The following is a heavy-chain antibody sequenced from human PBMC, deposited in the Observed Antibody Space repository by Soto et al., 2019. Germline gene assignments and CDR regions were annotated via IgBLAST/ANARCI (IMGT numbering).Heavy chain of an antibody. CDR3: ANGHGEHLGVYFDN. J-gene: IGHJ4*02. V-gene: IGHV3-23*01. Sequence: EVQLLESGGGLVQSGGSLRLSCAASGFTFSSYGMDWVRQAPGKGLEWVSHINGYGGDTYYADSVKGRFTISRDNSRDTVSLQMNSLRAEDTAIYYCANGHGEHLGVYFDNWGQGTLVTVSS. D-gene: IGHD4-17*01. CDR1: GFTFSSYG. CDR2: INGYGGDT.